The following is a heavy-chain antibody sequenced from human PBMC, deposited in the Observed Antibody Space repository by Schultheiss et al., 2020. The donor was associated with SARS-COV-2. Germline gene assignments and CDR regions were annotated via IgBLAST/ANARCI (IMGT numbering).Heavy chain of an antibody. J-gene: IGHJ1*01. D-gene: IGHD6-19*01. Sequence: SQTVSLTCTVSGGSISSSNYYWSWIRQPPGKGLEWIGYIYYSGSTNYNPSLKSRVTISVDTSKNQFSLKLSSVTAADTAVYYCARDHGYSSGWPQDFQHWGQGTLVTVSS. V-gene: IGHV4-61*01. CDR1: GGSISSSNYY. CDR2: IYYSGST. CDR3: ARDHGYSSGWPQDFQH.